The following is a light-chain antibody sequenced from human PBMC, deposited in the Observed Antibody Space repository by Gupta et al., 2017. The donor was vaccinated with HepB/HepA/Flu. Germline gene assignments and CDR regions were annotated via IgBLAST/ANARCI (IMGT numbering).Light chain of an antibody. CDR1: SSNSGSNT. CDR3: AAWDDSLNGVV. J-gene: IGLJ2*01. CDR2: SNN. Sequence: QSVLTQPPSPSGTPGQRFTISCSGSSSNSGSNTVNWYPQLPGTAPKLLIYSNNQRPSGVPDRFSGSKAGTSASLAISGLQSEDEADYYCAAWDDSLNGVVFGGGTKLTVL. V-gene: IGLV1-44*01.